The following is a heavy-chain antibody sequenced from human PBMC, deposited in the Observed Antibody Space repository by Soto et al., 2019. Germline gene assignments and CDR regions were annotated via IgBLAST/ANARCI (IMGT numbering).Heavy chain of an antibody. CDR3: AREEDSRSCKGRGGFDY. CDR2: SIPIFGTA. CDR1: GGTFSSYA. V-gene: IGHV1-69*01. J-gene: IGHJ4*02. Sequence: QVQLVQSGAEVKKPGSSLKVSCKASGGTFSSYAISWVRQAPGQGLEWMGGSIPIFGTANYEQKFQGRVNITADDSTSPVYMELSSVRSADTAVYYCAREEDSRSCKGRGGFDYWGQGTLVTVSS. D-gene: IGHD6-13*01.